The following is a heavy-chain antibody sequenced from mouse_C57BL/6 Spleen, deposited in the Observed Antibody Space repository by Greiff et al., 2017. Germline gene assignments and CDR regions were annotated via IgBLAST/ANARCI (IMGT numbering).Heavy chain of an antibody. Sequence: EVKLQESGPGLVKPSQSLSLTCSATGYSFTSGYYWNWIRQFPGNKLEWMGYISYDGSNNYNPSLKNRMSITRDTSKNQFFLKLNSVTTEDTATYYCARDRITTVVAPYYAMDCWGQGTSVTVSS. D-gene: IGHD1-1*01. CDR1: GYSFTSGYY. V-gene: IGHV3-6*01. CDR3: ARDRITTVVAPYYAMDC. CDR2: ISYDGSN. J-gene: IGHJ4*01.